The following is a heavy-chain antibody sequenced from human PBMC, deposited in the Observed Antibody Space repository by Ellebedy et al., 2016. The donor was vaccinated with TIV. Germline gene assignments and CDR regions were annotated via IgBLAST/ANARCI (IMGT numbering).Heavy chain of an antibody. CDR2: ISGRAGDT. D-gene: IGHD1-26*01. CDR3: AKSQVGATFFDY. Sequence: PGGSLRLSCAASGFSFSTYAMSRVRQAPGKGLEWVSFISGRAGDTYYADSVKGRFTISRDDSKNTLYLQMHSRKAEDTALYYCAKSQVGATFFDYWGQGTLVTVSS. J-gene: IGHJ4*02. V-gene: IGHV3-23*01. CDR1: GFSFSTYA.